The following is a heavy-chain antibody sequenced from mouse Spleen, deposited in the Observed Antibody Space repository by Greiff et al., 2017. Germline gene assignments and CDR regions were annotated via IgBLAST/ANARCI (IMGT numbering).Heavy chain of an antibody. CDR1: GFTFSSYA. D-gene: IGHD1-1*01. V-gene: IGHV5-9-3*01. CDR3: ARHDDYGSSAWFAY. CDR2: ISSGGSYT. J-gene: IGHJ3*01. Sequence: EVKLVESGGGLVKPGGSLKLSCAASGFTFSSYAMSWVRQTPEKRLEWVATISSGGSYTYYPDSVKGRFTISRDNAKNTLYLQMSSLRSEDTAMYYCARHDDYGSSAWFAYWGQGTLVTVSA.